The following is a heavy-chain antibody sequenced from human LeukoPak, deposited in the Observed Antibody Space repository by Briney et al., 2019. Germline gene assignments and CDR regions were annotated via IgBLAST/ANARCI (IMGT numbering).Heavy chain of an antibody. V-gene: IGHV1-18*01. J-gene: IGHJ4*02. Sequence: ASVKVSCKASGYTFTSYGISWVRQAPGQGLEWMGWISAYNGNTNYAQKLQGRVTMTTDTSTSTAYMELRSLRSDDTAVYYCARGSVLDYGSSGYLFDYWGQGTLVTVSS. CDR1: GYTFTSYG. CDR2: ISAYNGNT. D-gene: IGHD3-22*01. CDR3: ARGSVLDYGSSGYLFDY.